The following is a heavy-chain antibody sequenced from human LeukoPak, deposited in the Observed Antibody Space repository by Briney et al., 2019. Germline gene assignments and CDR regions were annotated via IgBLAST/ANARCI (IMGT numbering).Heavy chain of an antibody. CDR1: GYTFTSYY. J-gene: IGHJ6*03. D-gene: IGHD3-22*01. V-gene: IGHV1-46*01. Sequence: ASVKVSCKASGYTFTSYYMHWVRQAPGQGLEWMGIINPSGGSTSYAQKFQGRVTMTRDMSTSTVYMELSSLRSEDTAVYYCARFQREVRYYYDSSGYWPTNSYYYYYMDVWGKGTTVTVSS. CDR2: INPSGGST. CDR3: ARFQREVRYYYDSSGYWPTNSYYYYYMDV.